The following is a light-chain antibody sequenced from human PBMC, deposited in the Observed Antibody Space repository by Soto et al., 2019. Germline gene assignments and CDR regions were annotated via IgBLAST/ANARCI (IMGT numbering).Light chain of an antibody. J-gene: IGLJ2*01. CDR2: DVG. Sequence: QSALTQPASVSGSPGQSITISCTGTSSDVGGYNYVSWYQQHPGKVPKLMIYDVGNRPSGVSNRFSGSKSGNTASLTISGLQAEDEADYYCSSYTSSSTVVFGGGTKLTVL. CDR1: SSDVGGYNY. CDR3: SSYTSSSTVV. V-gene: IGLV2-14*01.